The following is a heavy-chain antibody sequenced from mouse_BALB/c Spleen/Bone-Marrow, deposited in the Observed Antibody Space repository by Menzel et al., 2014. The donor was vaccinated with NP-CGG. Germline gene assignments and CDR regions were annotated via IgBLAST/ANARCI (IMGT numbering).Heavy chain of an antibody. CDR2: IYPGSGST. CDR3: TRWDY. CDR1: GHTFTSYW. V-gene: IGHV1S22*01. J-gene: IGHJ2*01. Sequence: LQQSGSELVRPGASVKLSCKASGHTFTSYWMHWARQRHGQGLEWIGNIYPGSGSTNYDEKFKSKGTLTVDTSSSPAYMHLSSLASEDSAVYCCTRWDYWGQGTTLTVSS.